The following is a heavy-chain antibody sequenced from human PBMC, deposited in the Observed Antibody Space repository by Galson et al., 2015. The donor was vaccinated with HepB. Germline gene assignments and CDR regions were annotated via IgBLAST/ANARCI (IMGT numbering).Heavy chain of an antibody. CDR3: AKDARFSANYRYFQH. J-gene: IGHJ1*01. CDR2: ISWDGGLT. V-gene: IGHV3-43*01. D-gene: IGHD4/OR15-4a*01. Sequence: LRLSCAASGFSFDDYSMHWVRQSPGKGLEWVSLISWDGGLTYYADSVKGRFTISRDNRKNFLYLQMNSLRREDTALYFCAKDARFSANYRYFQHWGQGTLVTVSS. CDR1: GFSFDDYS.